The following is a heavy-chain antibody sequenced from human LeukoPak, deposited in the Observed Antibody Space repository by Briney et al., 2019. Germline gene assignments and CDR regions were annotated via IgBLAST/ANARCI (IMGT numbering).Heavy chain of an antibody. CDR3: ARVLWEVGDY. J-gene: IGHJ4*02. CDR1: GFTFSSYS. Sequence: SGGSLRLSCAASGFTFSSYSMNWVSQAPGKGLEWVSSISSSSSYIYYADSVKGRFTISRDNAKNSLYLQMNSLRAEDTAVYYCARVLWEVGDYWGQGTLVTVSS. CDR2: ISSSSSYI. D-gene: IGHD1-26*01. V-gene: IGHV3-21*01.